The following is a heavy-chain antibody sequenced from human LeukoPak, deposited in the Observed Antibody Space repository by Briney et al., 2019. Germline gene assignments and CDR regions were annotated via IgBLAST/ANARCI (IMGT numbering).Heavy chain of an antibody. CDR3: ARDMGRGSYSQYYFDY. J-gene: IGHJ4*02. Sequence: SETLSLTCTVSGGFISSSSYYWGWIRQSPGKGLEWIGSIYYSGSTYYNPSLKSRVTISVDRSKNQFSLKLSSVTAADTAVYYCARDMGRGSYSQYYFDYWGQGTLVTVSS. D-gene: IGHD1-26*01. CDR1: GGFISSSSYY. V-gene: IGHV4-39*07. CDR2: IYYSGST.